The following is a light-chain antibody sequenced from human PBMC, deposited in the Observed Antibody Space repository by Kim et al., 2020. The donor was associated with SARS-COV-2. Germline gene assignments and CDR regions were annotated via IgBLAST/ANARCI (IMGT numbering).Light chain of an antibody. Sequence: ALGQTVNITCQGDSLRSYSASWCQQKSGQAPVLVIYGKNNRPSGIPDRFSGSISGNTASLTITGAQAEDEADYYCNSRDTSGNHLVFGGGTQLTVL. CDR1: SLRSYS. V-gene: IGLV3-19*01. CDR2: GKN. J-gene: IGLJ3*02. CDR3: NSRDTSGNHLV.